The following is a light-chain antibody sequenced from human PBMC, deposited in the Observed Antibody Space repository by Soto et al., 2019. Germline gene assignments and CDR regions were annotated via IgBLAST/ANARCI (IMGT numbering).Light chain of an antibody. V-gene: IGKV1-39*01. CDR1: QTISSW. Sequence: DIQMTQSPSTLSGSVGDRVTITCRASQTISSWLAWYQQQKGKATKLLMYAAYSLKSGVQSRFSGSGSGTDFTLTIRSMQPLYFATYYCQQSYSPPQPFG. J-gene: IGKJ2*01. CDR3: QQSYSPPQP. CDR2: AAY.